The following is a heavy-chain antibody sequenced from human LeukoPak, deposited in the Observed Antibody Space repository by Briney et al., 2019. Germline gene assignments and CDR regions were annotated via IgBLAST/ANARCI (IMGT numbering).Heavy chain of an antibody. CDR2: ISSSCSSI. CDR1: GFTFSDYY. CDR3: ASRHTNEIDCGGDCYFFYYYYMDV. V-gene: IGHV3-11*04. J-gene: IGHJ6*03. Sequence: PGGSLRLSCAASGFTFSDYYMGWIRQAPGKGLEWVSYISSSCSSIYYADSVKVRFTISRDNAKNSLYLQMNSLRAEDTAVYYCASRHTNEIDCGGDCYFFYYYYMDVWGKGTTVTVSS. D-gene: IGHD2-21*01.